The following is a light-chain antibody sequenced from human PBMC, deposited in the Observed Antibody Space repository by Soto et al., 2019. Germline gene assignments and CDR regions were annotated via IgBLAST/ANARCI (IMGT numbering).Light chain of an antibody. J-gene: IGLJ1*01. V-gene: IGLV2-14*01. Sequence: QSVLTQPASVSGSRGQSITISCTGTSRDVGGYDYVSWYQQHPGKAPKLIIYEVSNRPSGVSNRFSGSKSGNTASLTISGLQAEDEADYYCSSYTSNSPYVFGTGTKVTVL. CDR3: SSYTSNSPYV. CDR1: SRDVGGYDY. CDR2: EVS.